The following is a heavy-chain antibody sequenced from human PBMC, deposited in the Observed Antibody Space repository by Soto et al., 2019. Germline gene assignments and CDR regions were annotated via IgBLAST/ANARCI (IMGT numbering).Heavy chain of an antibody. J-gene: IGHJ5*01. V-gene: IGHV3-73*02. CDR2: IRTKGNNYAT. CDR1: GFTFSGSD. Sequence: EVQLVESGGGLVQPGGSLKLSCAASGFTFSGSDMFWVRQASGKGPEYIGRIRTKGNNYATIYAASVKGRFTISRDDSKNTAYLQMNSLKSEDTAVYYCTRFPDSWGRGTLVTSSS. CDR3: TRFPDS.